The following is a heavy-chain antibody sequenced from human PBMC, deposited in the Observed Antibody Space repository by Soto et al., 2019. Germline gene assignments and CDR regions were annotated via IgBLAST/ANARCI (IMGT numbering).Heavy chain of an antibody. V-gene: IGHV3-30*18. CDR1: GFTFSSFG. D-gene: IGHD5-12*01. CDR3: AKERSVVATPPDFDY. Sequence: QVQLVESGGGVVQPGRSLRLSCAASGFTFSSFGMHWVRQAPGKGLEWVAVASYDGSYKYYADSVKGRFTISRDNSKNTVYLQMNRLRAEDTAVYYCAKERSVVATPPDFDYWGQGTLVTVSS. CDR2: ASYDGSYK. J-gene: IGHJ4*02.